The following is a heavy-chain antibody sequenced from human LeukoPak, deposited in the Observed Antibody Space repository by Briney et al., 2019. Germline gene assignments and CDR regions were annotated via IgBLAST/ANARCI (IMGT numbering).Heavy chain of an antibody. V-gene: IGHV1-2*02. D-gene: IGHD6-13*01. CDR2: INPNSGGT. J-gene: IGHJ4*02. CDR1: GYTFTGYY. Sequence: ASVKVSCKASGYTFTGYYMHWVRQAPGQGLAWMGWINPNSGGTNYAQKFQGRVTMTRDTSISTAYMELSRLRSDDTAVYYCARRKGAAAGRLRYYFDYWGQGTLVTVSS. CDR3: ARRKGAAAGRLRYYFDY.